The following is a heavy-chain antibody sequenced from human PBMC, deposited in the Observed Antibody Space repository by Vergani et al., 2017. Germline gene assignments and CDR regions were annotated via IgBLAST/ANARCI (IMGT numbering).Heavy chain of an antibody. CDR1: GYTFTSYA. Sequence: QVQLVQSGAEVKKPGASVKVSCKASGYTFTSYAMHWVRQAPGQRLEWMGWSNAGNGNTKYSQKFQGRVTITRDPSASTAYMELSSLRSEDTAVYYCARVPNYYGSVSTLDYWGQGTLVTVSS. D-gene: IGHD3-10*01. CDR2: SNAGNGNT. J-gene: IGHJ4*02. V-gene: IGHV1-3*01. CDR3: ARVPNYYGSVSTLDY.